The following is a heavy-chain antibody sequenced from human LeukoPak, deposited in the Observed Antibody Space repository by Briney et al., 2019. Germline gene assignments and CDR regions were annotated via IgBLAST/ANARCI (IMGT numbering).Heavy chain of an antibody. J-gene: IGHJ4*02. CDR2: INHSGST. Sequence: TSETLSLTCAVYGGSFSGYYWSWIRQPPGKGLEWIGEINHSGSTNYNPSLKSRVTISVDTSKDQFSRKLSSVTAADTAVYYCARGWWIGYYGSGSTLYFDYWGQGTLVTVSS. D-gene: IGHD3-10*01. V-gene: IGHV4-34*01. CDR1: GGSFSGYY. CDR3: ARGWWIGYYGSGSTLYFDY.